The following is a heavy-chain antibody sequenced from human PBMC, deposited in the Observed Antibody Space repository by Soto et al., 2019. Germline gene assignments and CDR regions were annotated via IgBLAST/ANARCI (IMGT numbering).Heavy chain of an antibody. J-gene: IGHJ6*02. V-gene: IGHV3-30-3*01. CDR2: ISYDGSNK. CDR1: GFTFSSYA. D-gene: IGHD6-13*01. CDR3: ARERYSSSSHGMDV. Sequence: QVQLVESGGGVVQPGRSLRLSCAASGFTFSSYAMHWVRQAPGKGLEWVAVISYDGSNKYYADSVKGRFTISRDNSKNPLYLQMNSLRAEDTAVYYCARERYSSSSHGMDVWGQGTTVTVSS.